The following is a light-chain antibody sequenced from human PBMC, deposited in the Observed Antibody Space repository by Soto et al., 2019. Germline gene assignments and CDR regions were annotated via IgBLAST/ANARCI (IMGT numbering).Light chain of an antibody. J-gene: IGKJ4*01. Sequence: EIVLTQPPATLSLSPGEIATLSCRASQSVGYHLAWYQQKPGQAPRLLIYDASNRATGIPARFSRSWSGTEFTLSISSLEPEDFAAYYCQQRSNWPPVTFGGGTKVEIK. V-gene: IGKV3-11*01. CDR1: QSVGYH. CDR2: DAS. CDR3: QQRSNWPPVT.